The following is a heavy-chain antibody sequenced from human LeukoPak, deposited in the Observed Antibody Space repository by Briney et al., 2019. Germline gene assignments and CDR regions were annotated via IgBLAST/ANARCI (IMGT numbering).Heavy chain of an antibody. CDR1: GFTFSSYA. J-gene: IGHJ6*03. CDR2: TSGGGGST. CDR3: AKNWDYGSGIFYYYYMDV. D-gene: IGHD3-10*01. Sequence: PGGSLRLSCTASGFTFSSYAMSWVRQAPGKGLEWVSATSGGGGSTYFAGSVKGRFTISRDNSKSTLYLQMNSLRDEDTAVYYCAKNWDYGSGIFYYYYMDVWGKGTTVTVSS. V-gene: IGHV3-23*01.